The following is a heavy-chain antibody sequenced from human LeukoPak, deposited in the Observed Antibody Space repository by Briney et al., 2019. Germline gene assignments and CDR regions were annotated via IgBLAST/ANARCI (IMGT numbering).Heavy chain of an antibody. J-gene: IGHJ4*02. V-gene: IGHV3-23*01. Sequence: HSGGSLRLSCAASGFTFSSYAMSWVRQAPGKGLEWVSAISGSGGSTYYAHSVKGRFTISRDNSKNTLYLQMNSLRAEDTAVYYCAKGPYYYGLWRGYKGAYYFDGWGQGTLVTVSS. CDR1: GFTFSSYA. D-gene: IGHD3-3*01. CDR3: AKGPYYYGLWRGYKGAYYFDG. CDR2: ISGSGGST.